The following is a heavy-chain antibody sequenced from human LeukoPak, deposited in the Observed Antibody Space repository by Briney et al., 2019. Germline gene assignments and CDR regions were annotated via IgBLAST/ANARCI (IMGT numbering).Heavy chain of an antibody. CDR1: GGSISSSSYY. J-gene: IGHJ4*02. CDR2: IYFSGST. Sequence: SETLSLTCTVSGGSISSSSYYWDWIRQPPGKGLEWIGSIYFSGSTYYNPSVTIGVTICVSTPKNQFSVCLSSVTAADTAVYYCARSYDSSGYYNSFFEYWGQRTLVTVS. D-gene: IGHD3-22*01. V-gene: IGHV4-39*01. CDR3: ARSYDSSGYYNSFFEY.